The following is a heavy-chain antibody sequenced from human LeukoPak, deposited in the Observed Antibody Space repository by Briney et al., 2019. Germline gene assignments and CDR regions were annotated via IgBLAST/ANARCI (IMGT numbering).Heavy chain of an antibody. V-gene: IGHV3-48*03. CDR2: ISGSGSTI. Sequence: GGSLRLSCAASGFTFSSYEMNWVRQAPGKGLEWVSYISGSGSTIYYADSLKGRFTISRDNAKNSLYLQMNSLRAEDTAVYYCARRAGAYSHPYDYWGQGTLVTVSS. D-gene: IGHD4/OR15-4a*01. CDR3: ARRAGAYSHPYDY. J-gene: IGHJ4*02. CDR1: GFTFSSYE.